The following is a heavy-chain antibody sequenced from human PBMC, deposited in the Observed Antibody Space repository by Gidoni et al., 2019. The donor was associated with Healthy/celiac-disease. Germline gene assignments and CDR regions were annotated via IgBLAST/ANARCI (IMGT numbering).Heavy chain of an antibody. CDR2: INTNSGGT. V-gene: IGHV1-2*02. D-gene: IGHD5-18*01. CDR3: ARGVTNQYYFDY. J-gene: IGHJ4*02. CDR1: GYTFTGSY. Sequence: QVQLVQSGAEVKKPGASVKVSCTASGYTFTGSYMHCVLQAPGQGREWMGWINTNSGGTNYAQKFQGRVTMTRDTSISTAYMERSRLRSDDTAVDYCARGVTNQYYFDYWGQGTLVTVSS.